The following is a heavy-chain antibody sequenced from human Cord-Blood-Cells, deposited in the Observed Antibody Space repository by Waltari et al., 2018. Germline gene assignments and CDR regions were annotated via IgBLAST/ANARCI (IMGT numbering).Heavy chain of an antibody. V-gene: IGHV1-69*09. CDR1: GGTFSSYA. D-gene: IGHD4-4*01. J-gene: IGHJ5*02. CDR2: IIPILGIA. Sequence: QVQLVQSGAEVKKPGSSVKVSCKASGGTFSSYAISWVRQAPGQGLEWMGRIIPILGIANDAQKFQGRVTITADKSTSTAYMELSSLRSEDTAVYYCARDTHDYSNYWFDPWGQGTLVTVSS. CDR3: ARDTHDYSNYWFDP.